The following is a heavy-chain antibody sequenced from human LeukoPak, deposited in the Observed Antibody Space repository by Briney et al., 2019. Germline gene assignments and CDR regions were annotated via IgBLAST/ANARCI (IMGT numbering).Heavy chain of an antibody. CDR2: ISSSGDRT. CDR3: ARVSGWSDY. J-gene: IGHJ4*02. CDR1: GFTFSSYA. D-gene: IGHD6-19*01. V-gene: IGHV3-48*03. Sequence: GGSLRLSCAASGFTFSSYAMSWVRQAPGRGLEWVSYISSSGDRTYYADSVKGRFTISRDNAKNSLYLQMNSLRAEDTAVYYCARVSGWSDYWGQGALVTVSS.